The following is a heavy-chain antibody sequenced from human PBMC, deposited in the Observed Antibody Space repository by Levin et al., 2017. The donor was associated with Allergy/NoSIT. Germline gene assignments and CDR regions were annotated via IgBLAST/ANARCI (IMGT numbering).Heavy chain of an antibody. J-gene: IGHJ1*01. D-gene: IGHD3-22*01. Sequence: AASVKVSCKASGYTFTGYYIHWVRQAPGQGLEWMGWINPNTGGTNSAPKFQGRVSMTRDTSITTAYMELSSLRSDDTAVYYCSRDPHLYNRGGYYGEEDWGQGTLITVST. CDR2: INPNTGGT. CDR3: SRDPHLYNRGGYYGEED. V-gene: IGHV1-2*02. CDR1: GYTFTGYY.